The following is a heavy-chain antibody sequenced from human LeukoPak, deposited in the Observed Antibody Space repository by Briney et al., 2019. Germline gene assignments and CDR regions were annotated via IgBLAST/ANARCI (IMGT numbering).Heavy chain of an antibody. J-gene: IGHJ3*02. Sequence: SSETLSLTCAVYGGSFSGYYWSWIRQPPGKGLEWIGEINHSGSTNYNPSLKSRVTISVDTSKNQFSLKLSSVTAADTAVYYCACTLARMVRGTFDIWGQGTMVTVSS. CDR1: GGSFSGYY. D-gene: IGHD3-10*01. CDR2: INHSGST. CDR3: ACTLARMVRGTFDI. V-gene: IGHV4-34*01.